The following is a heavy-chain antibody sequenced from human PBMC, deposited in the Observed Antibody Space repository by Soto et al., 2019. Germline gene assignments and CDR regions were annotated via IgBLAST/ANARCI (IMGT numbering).Heavy chain of an antibody. CDR1: GFTFSSYA. V-gene: IGHV3-23*01. Sequence: EVQLLGSGGGLVQPGGSLRLSCAASGFTFSSYAMSWVRQAPGKGLDWVSLISDSGRSTYYAESVEGRFTISRDNSKNTLYLDMNSLRAEDTAVYYCAKDMRIVGSWDFFFDFWGQGTLVTVS. J-gene: IGHJ4*02. CDR2: ISDSGRST. D-gene: IGHD1-26*01. CDR3: AKDMRIVGSWDFFFDF.